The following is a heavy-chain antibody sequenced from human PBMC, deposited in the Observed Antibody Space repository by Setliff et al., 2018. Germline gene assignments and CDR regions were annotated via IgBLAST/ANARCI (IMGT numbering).Heavy chain of an antibody. V-gene: IGHV4-59*01. Sequence: SETLSLTCTVSGGSISDYYWSWIRQAPGKGLEWIGYIYYGGSTNYNPSLNSRVAISVDTSENQFSLRLNSVTAADTAVYYCARDQKGVVPAAMKAFDIWGQGTLVTVSS. CDR1: GGSISDYY. D-gene: IGHD2-2*01. CDR2: IYYGGST. CDR3: ARDQKGVVPAAMKAFDI. J-gene: IGHJ3*02.